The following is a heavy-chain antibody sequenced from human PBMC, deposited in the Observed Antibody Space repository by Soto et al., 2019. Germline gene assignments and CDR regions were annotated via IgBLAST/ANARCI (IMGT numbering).Heavy chain of an antibody. CDR2: ISGSGGST. CDR1: GFTFGRYA. J-gene: IGHJ6*02. Sequence: PRRSLRLSCAPSGFTFGRYAMSSVRQAPGQGLERVSAISGSGGSTYYADSVKGRFTISRDNSKNTLYLQMNSLRAEDTAVYYCAKGDTAMVKGYHGMDVWGQGSTVTAYS. CDR3: AKGDTAMVKGYHGMDV. D-gene: IGHD5-18*01. V-gene: IGHV3-23*01.